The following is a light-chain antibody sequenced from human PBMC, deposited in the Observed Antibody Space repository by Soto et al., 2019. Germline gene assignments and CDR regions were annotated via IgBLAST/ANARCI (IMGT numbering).Light chain of an antibody. J-gene: IGLJ2*01. V-gene: IGLV1-40*01. CDR3: QSYDSSLSVA. CDR2: ANS. CDR1: RSNIGAGYD. Sequence: QAVVTQPPSVSGAPGQRVTISCTGSRSNIGAGYDVHWYQQLPGTAPKVLIYANSNRPSGVPDRFSGSKSGTSASLAITGLQAEDEADYYCQSYDSSLSVAFGGGTKLTVL.